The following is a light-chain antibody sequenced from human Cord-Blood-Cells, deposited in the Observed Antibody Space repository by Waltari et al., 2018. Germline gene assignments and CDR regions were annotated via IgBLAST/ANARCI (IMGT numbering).Light chain of an antibody. CDR2: SNN. V-gene: IGLV1-44*01. CDR1: SSNIGSNT. CDR3: AAWDDSLNGPV. J-gene: IGLJ3*02. Sequence: QSVLPQPPSASGTPGQRVTISCSGSSSNIGSNTVNWYQQLPGTAPKPLIYSNNQRPSGVPDRFSGSKSGTSASLAISGLQSEDEADYYCAAWDDSLNGPVFGGGTKLTVL.